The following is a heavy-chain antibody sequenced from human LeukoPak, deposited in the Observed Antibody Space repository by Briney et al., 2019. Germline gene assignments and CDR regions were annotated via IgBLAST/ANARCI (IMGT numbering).Heavy chain of an antibody. Sequence: SCKASGYTFTSYYMHWVRQAPGKGLEWVAVISYDGSNKFYADPVKGRFTFSRDNSKNTLYLQMDSLRAEETAVYYCARGTVTSRTWYFDLWGRGTLVTVSS. V-gene: IGHV3-30*04. CDR3: ARGTVTSRTWYFDL. CDR1: GYTFTSYY. CDR2: ISYDGSNK. J-gene: IGHJ2*01. D-gene: IGHD4-17*01.